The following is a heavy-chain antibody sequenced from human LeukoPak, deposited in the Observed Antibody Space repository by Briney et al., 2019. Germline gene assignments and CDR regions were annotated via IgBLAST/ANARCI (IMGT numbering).Heavy chain of an antibody. Sequence: PSETLSLTCTVSLGSFTSYYWSWIRQPPGKGRGGIAYIYDGGNTNYNSSLKSRVTISLDTSMRKFSLKLNSVTAADTAVYYCASTERCSTTCPLDYWGQGTLVTVSS. CDR3: ASTERCSTTCPLDY. D-gene: IGHD2-2*01. CDR2: IYDGGNT. V-gene: IGHV4-59*12. J-gene: IGHJ4*02. CDR1: LGSFTSYY.